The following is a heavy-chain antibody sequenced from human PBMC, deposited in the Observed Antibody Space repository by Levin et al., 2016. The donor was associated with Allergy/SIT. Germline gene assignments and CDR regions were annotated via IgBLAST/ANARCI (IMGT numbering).Heavy chain of an antibody. D-gene: IGHD3-22*01. J-gene: IGHJ5*02. CDR3: ARPNIAAYISGYYVGWFDP. CDR2: IYNTGST. V-gene: IGHV4-61*07. Sequence: RQAPGKGLEWIGYIYNTGSTNYAPSLKSRVTISLDTSQRQFSLRLTSVTAADTAVYYCARPNIAAYISGYYVGWFDPWGQGTLVTVSS.